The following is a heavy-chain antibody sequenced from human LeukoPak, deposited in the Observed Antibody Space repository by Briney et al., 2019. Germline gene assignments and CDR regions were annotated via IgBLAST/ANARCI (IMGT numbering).Heavy chain of an antibody. J-gene: IGHJ6*02. D-gene: IGHD3-10*01. Sequence: PGGSLRLSCAASGFTFSSYAMSWVRQAPGKGLEWVSAISGSGGSTYYADSGKGRFTISRDNSKNTLYLQMNSLRAEDTAVYYCAKAIYGSGSYYPSYYYYGMDVWGQGTTVTVSS. V-gene: IGHV3-23*01. CDR1: GFTFSSYA. CDR2: ISGSGGST. CDR3: AKAIYGSGSYYPSYYYYGMDV.